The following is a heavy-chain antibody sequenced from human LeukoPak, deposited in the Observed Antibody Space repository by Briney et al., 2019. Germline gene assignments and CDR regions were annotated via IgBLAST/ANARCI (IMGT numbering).Heavy chain of an antibody. V-gene: IGHV1-8*01. CDR3: ARGTVYYYDSSGYYPFDP. D-gene: IGHD3-22*01. Sequence: GASVKVSCKASGYTFTSYDINWVRQATGQGLEWMGWMNPNSGNTGYAQKFQGRVTMTRNTSISTAYMELSSLRSEDTAVYYCARGTVYYYDSSGYYPFDPWGQGTLVTVSS. CDR1: GYTFTSYD. J-gene: IGHJ5*02. CDR2: MNPNSGNT.